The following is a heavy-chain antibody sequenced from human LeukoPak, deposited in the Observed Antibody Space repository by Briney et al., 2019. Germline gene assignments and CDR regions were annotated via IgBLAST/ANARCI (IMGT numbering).Heavy chain of an antibody. CDR1: GFTFSSYG. J-gene: IGHJ4*02. CDR2: VSDSGGDT. Sequence: GGSLRLSCAASGFTFSSYGMNWVRQAPGKGLEWIAGVSDSGGDTYYADSVKGRFTISRDNSKNTLYLQMNSLRAEDTAVYYCARGYCSGGSCYLFDYWGQGTLVTVSS. D-gene: IGHD2-15*01. V-gene: IGHV3-23*01. CDR3: ARGYCSGGSCYLFDY.